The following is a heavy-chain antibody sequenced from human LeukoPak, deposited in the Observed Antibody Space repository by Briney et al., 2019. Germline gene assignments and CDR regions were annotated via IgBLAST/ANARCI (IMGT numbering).Heavy chain of an antibody. CDR2: IKKDGSQK. J-gene: IGHJ4*02. Sequence: GRSLTLSCAASGFTFSTHWMSWVRQAPGRGLEWVANIKKDGSQKYYVDSVKGRFTISRDNAKNSLYLQMNSLRAEDTAVYYCARAAFDDISSSGEWMGDYWGQGTLVTVSS. D-gene: IGHD6-6*01. CDR3: ARAAFDDISSSGEWMGDY. CDR1: GFTFSTHW. V-gene: IGHV3-7*01.